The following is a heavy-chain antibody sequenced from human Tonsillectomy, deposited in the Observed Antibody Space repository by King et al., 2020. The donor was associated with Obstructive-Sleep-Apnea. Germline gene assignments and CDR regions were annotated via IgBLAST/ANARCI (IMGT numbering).Heavy chain of an antibody. CDR1: GDSVSSNNAA. CDR2: TYYRSKWYN. V-gene: IGHV6-1*01. Sequence: VQLQQSGPGLVKPSQTLSLTCAISGDSVSSNNAAWNWIRQSPSRGLEWLGRTYYRSKWYNDYAVSVKSRITINPDTSKNQFSLHLNSVTPEDTAVYFCARLLDYDSSGYSNFFDYWGQGTLVTVSS. J-gene: IGHJ4*02. D-gene: IGHD3-22*01. CDR3: ARLLDYDSSGYSNFFDY.